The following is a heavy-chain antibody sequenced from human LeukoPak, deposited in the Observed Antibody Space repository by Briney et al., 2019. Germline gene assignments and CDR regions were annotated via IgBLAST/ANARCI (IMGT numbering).Heavy chain of an antibody. CDR1: GFIFSDFY. CDR2: ISPSSHDI. CDR3: AKTARVPGY. D-gene: IGHD6-6*01. J-gene: IGHJ4*02. V-gene: IGHV3-11*06. Sequence: GGSLRLSCAASGFIFSDFYMSWVRQAAGKGLEYIAYISPSSHDIIYADSVKGRFTISRDNAKNSLYLQMNSLRAEDTAVYYCAKTARVPGYWGQGTQVTVSS.